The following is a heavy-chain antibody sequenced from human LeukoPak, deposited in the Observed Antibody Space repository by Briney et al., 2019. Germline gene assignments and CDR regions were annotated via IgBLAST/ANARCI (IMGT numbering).Heavy chain of an antibody. J-gene: IGHJ6*02. V-gene: IGHV3-30*02. CDR3: AKERSGGAGWVQYYYGMDV. D-gene: IGHD1-1*01. CDR1: GFTFSSYG. Sequence: GGSLRLSCAASGFTFSSYGIHWVRQAPDKGLEWVAVIWFDGSNKYYADSVKGRFTISRDNSKNTLYLQMNSLRAEDPAVYYCAKERSGGAGWVQYYYGMDVWGQGTTVTVSS. CDR2: IWFDGSNK.